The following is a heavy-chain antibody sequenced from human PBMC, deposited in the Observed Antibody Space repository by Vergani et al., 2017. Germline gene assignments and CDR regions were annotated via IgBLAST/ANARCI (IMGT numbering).Heavy chain of an antibody. Sequence: QVQLVQSGAEVKKPGSSVKVSCKASGGTFSSYAISWVRQAPGQGLEWMGGILPIFGTANYAQKFQGRVTITSAESTCTASMELSSLRYEDTAVYYCARSPTYYDILTGYYSLEDYYYMDVWGKGTTVTVSS. CDR2: ILPIFGTA. J-gene: IGHJ6*03. CDR3: ARSPTYYDILTGYYSLEDYYYMDV. D-gene: IGHD3-9*01. V-gene: IGHV1-69*01. CDR1: GGTFSSYA.